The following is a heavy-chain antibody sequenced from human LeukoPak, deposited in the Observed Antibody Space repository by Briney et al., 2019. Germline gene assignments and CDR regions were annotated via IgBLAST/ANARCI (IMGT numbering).Heavy chain of an antibody. D-gene: IGHD2-2*01. CDR3: ARGVSTSRSLNWFDP. CDR2: INHSGST. CDR1: GGSFSGYY. Sequence: SETLSLTCAVYGGSFSGYYWSWIRQPPGKGLEWIGEINHSGSTNYNPSLKSRVTISVDTSKNQFSLKLGSVTAADTAVYYCARGVSTSRSLNWFDPWGQGTLVTVSS. V-gene: IGHV4-34*01. J-gene: IGHJ5*02.